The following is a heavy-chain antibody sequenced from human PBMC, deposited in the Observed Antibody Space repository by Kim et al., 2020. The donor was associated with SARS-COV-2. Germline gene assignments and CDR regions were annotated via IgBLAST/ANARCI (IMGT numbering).Heavy chain of an antibody. CDR2: INPSGGST. Sequence: ASVKVSCKASGYTFTSYYMHWVRQAPGQGLEWMGIINPSGGSTSYAQKFQGRVTMTRDTSTSTVYMELSSLRSEDTAVYYCARDFEIVGATGGVVFDYWGQGTLVTVSS. CDR1: GYTFTSYY. V-gene: IGHV1-46*01. CDR3: ARDFEIVGATGGVVFDY. J-gene: IGHJ4*02. D-gene: IGHD1-26*01.